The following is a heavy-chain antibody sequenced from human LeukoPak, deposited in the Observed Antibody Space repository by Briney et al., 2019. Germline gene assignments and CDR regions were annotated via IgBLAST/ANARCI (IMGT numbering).Heavy chain of an antibody. CDR3: ARAREGTLADDAFDI. D-gene: IGHD6-19*01. CDR2: IYHSGST. V-gene: IGHV4-30-2*01. CDR1: GGSISSGGYY. Sequence: SQTLSLTCTVSGGSISSGGYYWSWIRQPPGKGLEWIGYIYHSGSTYYNPSLKSRVTISVDRSKNQFSLKLSSVTAADTAVYYCARAREGTLADDAFDIWGQGTMVTVSS. J-gene: IGHJ3*02.